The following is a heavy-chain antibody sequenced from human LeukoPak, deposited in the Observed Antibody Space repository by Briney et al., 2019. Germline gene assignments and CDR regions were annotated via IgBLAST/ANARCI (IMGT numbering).Heavy chain of an antibody. V-gene: IGHV3-30*02. Sequence: GGSLRLSCAASGFTFSSYGMHWVRQAPGKGLEWVAFIRYDGSNKYYADSVKGRFTISRDNSKNTLYLQMNSLRAEDTAVYYCAKDGCSSTSCYLWFDPWGQGTLVTVSS. D-gene: IGHD2-2*01. CDR1: GFTFSSYG. CDR3: AKDGCSSTSCYLWFDP. J-gene: IGHJ5*02. CDR2: IRYDGSNK.